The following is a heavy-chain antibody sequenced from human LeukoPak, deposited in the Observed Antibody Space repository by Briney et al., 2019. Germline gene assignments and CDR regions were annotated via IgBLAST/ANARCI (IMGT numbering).Heavy chain of an antibody. V-gene: IGHV3-74*01. CDR3: ARWKYCSGGSCYGGFEY. CDR2: LNPDGTNI. J-gene: IGHJ4*02. Sequence: GGSLRLSCAASGFTFTTYWMHWVRQAPGKGLVWVSRLNPDGTNIRYADSVKGRFTISRDNAKSTLYLQMNSLRAEDTAVYNCARWKYCSGGSCYGGFEYWGQGTLVTVSS. D-gene: IGHD2-15*01. CDR1: GFTFTTYW.